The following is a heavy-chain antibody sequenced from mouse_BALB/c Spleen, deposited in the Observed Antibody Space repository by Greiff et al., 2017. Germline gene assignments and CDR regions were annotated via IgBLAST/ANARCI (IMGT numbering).Heavy chain of an antibody. CDR3: ARRGFYDYEVWYFDV. CDR2: ILPGSGNT. Sequence: QVQLQQSGAELMKPGASVKISCKATGYTFSSYWIAWVKQRPGHGLEWIGEILPGSGNTNYNEKFKGKATLTVDTSSSTAYVDLSSLTSEDSAVYYCARRGFYDYEVWYFDVWGAGTTVTVSS. CDR1: GYTFSSYW. V-gene: IGHV1-9*01. J-gene: IGHJ1*01. D-gene: IGHD2-4*01.